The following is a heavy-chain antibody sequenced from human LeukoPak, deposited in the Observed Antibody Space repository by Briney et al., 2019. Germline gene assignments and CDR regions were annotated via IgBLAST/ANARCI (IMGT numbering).Heavy chain of an antibody. CDR2: ITSSSTTL. Sequence: PGGSLRLSCAASGFLFSGYDMSWVRQAPGKGLEWVSYITSSSTTLYYADSVKGRFTIPRDNAKNSLYLQMSSLRDEDTAAYYCARDLFDSSADYWGQGTLVTVSS. D-gene: IGHD3-22*01. CDR3: ARDLFDSSADY. J-gene: IGHJ4*02. V-gene: IGHV3-48*02. CDR1: GFLFSGYD.